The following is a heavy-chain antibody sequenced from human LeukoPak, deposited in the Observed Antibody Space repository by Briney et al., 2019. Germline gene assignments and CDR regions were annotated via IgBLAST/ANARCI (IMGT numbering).Heavy chain of an antibody. Sequence: GGSLRLSCAASGFTFSSYWMHWVRQAPGKGLVWVSRINSDGSSTSYADSVKGRFTISRGNSKNTVYLQMNSLRAEDTAVYYCAGFGELFHYYYYGMDVWGQGTTVTVSS. D-gene: IGHD3-10*01. CDR3: AGFGELFHYYYYGMDV. J-gene: IGHJ6*02. CDR2: INSDGSST. CDR1: GFTFSSYW. V-gene: IGHV3-74*01.